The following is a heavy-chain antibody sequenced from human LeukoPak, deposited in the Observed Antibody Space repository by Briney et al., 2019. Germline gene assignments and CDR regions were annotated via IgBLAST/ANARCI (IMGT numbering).Heavy chain of an antibody. V-gene: IGHV4-4*09. CDR2: ISASGNT. CDR3: ARASRDYYDSSGYYGGKPDY. CDR1: GDSISSSC. Sequence: SETLSLTCTVSGDSISSSCWNWIRQTPGKGLEWIGYISASGNTNYNPSLKSRIIISVDMSKNQFSLKLSSVTAADTAVYYCARASRDYYDSSGYYGGKPDYWGQGTLVTVSS. D-gene: IGHD3-22*01. J-gene: IGHJ4*02.